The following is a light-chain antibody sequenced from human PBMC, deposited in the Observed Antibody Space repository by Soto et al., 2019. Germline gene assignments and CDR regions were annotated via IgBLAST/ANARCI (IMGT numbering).Light chain of an antibody. CDR1: QRVSSNY. Sequence: EIVLTQSPDTLSLSPGERATVSCRASQRVSSNYLAWYQQIPGQAPRLLIYGASSRATGIPDRFSGSGSGTDFTLTISRLEPEDFAMYYCQQYGSSPYTFGQGTKLEIK. CDR3: QQYGSSPYT. V-gene: IGKV3-20*01. J-gene: IGKJ2*01. CDR2: GAS.